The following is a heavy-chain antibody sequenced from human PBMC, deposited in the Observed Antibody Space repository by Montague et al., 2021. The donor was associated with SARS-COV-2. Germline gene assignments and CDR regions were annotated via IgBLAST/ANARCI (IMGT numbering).Heavy chain of an antibody. CDR2: THLMFNWNY. Sequence: CAISGDSDSIMRLARSSKRHTSELRPQLLAGTHLMFNWNYDYAASVAGRVTVNPDTSKNQVSLELRSVTPEDTAVYYCSRIAFAVIPHWGQGTLVTVSS. CDR3: SRIAFAVIPH. CDR1: GDSDSIMRLA. D-gene: IGHD3-16*01. V-gene: IGHV6-1*01. J-gene: IGHJ4*02.